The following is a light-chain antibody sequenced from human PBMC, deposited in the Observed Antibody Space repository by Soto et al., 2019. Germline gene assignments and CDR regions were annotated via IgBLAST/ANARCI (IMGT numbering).Light chain of an antibody. Sequence: VLPQPRSVSGSPGQSVTISCTGTSSDVGGYNYVSWYQQHPGKAPKLMIYDVSKRPSGVPDRFSGSKSGNTASLTISGLQAEDEAAYFCQSYDMSLNNCVFGLGTNVT. CDR3: QSYDMSLNNCV. J-gene: IGLJ1*01. CDR1: SSDVGGYNY. V-gene: IGLV2-11*01. CDR2: DVS.